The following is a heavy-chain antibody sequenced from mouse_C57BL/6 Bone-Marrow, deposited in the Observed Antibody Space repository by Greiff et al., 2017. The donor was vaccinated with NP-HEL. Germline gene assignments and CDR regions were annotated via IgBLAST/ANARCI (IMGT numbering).Heavy chain of an antibody. CDR3: ARDWEADY. V-gene: IGHV1-19*01. CDR2: INPYNGGT. Sequence: EVQLQQSGPVLVKPGASVKMSCKASGYTFTDYYMNWVKQSHRKSLEWIGVINPYNGGTSYNQKFKGKTTLTVDKSSSTAYMELNSLTSEDSAVYYCARDWEADYWGQGTTLTVSS. J-gene: IGHJ2*01. CDR1: GYTFTDYY. D-gene: IGHD4-1*01.